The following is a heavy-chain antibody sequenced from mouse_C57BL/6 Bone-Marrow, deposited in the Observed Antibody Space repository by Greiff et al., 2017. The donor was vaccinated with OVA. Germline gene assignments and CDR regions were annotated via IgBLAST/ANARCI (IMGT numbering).Heavy chain of an antibody. CDR3: ARWVTTVVDY. CDR2: ITPNSGST. J-gene: IGHJ2*01. D-gene: IGHD1-1*01. Sequence: QVHVKQPGAALVKPGASVKLSCKASGYTFTRYWMHWVKQSPGQGLEWIGMITPNSGSTNSHEKFKSKATLTVDKSSRTAYMQLSSLTSEDSAVYYCARWVTTVVDYWGQGTTLTVSS. CDR1: GYTFTRYW. V-gene: IGHV1-64*01.